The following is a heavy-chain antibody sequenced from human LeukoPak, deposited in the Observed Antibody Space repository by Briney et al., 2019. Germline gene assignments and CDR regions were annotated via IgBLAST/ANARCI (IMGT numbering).Heavy chain of an antibody. D-gene: IGHD1-26*01. V-gene: IGHV3-21*06. Sequence: GRSLRLSCAASGFTFSSYGMHWVRQAPGKGLEWVSLISSSSGYIYYTDSVKGRFTISRDNAKNSLYLQMNSLRAEDSAVYYCARGSEWEPLYYFDYWGQGSLVTVSS. CDR1: GFTFSSYG. CDR2: ISSSSGYI. J-gene: IGHJ4*02. CDR3: ARGSEWEPLYYFDY.